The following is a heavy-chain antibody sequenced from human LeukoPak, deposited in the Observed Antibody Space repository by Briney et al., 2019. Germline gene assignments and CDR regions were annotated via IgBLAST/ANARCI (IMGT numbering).Heavy chain of an antibody. V-gene: IGHV4-61*02. J-gene: IGHJ4*02. CDR1: DGSISSVNHY. Sequence: SQTLSLTCAVSDGSISSVNHYWSWIRQPAGKGLEWIGRIYSTGSTNYNPSLKSRVTISIDTSKGQFSLKLSSVTATDTAIYYCARGVSTINFDYWGQGTLVTVSS. CDR3: ARGVSTINFDY. CDR2: IYSTGST. D-gene: IGHD5/OR15-5a*01.